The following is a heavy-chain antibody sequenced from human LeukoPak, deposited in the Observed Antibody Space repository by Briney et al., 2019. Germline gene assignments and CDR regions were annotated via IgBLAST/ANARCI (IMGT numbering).Heavy chain of an antibody. J-gene: IGHJ4*02. V-gene: IGHV3-23*01. CDR2: ISGSDYA. Sequence: PGGSLRLSCAASGFTFSNYAVGWVRQAPGKGLEWVSGISGSDYAYYTDSVKGRFTISRDNSKNTLYLQMNTLRAEDTAVYYCAKGVRYLDWWILDYWGQGTLVPVSS. D-gene: IGHD3-9*01. CDR3: AKGVRYLDWWILDY. CDR1: GFTFSNYA.